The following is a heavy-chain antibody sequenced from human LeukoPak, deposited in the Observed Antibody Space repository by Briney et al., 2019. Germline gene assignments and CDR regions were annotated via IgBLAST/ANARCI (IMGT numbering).Heavy chain of an antibody. V-gene: IGHV3-7*01. J-gene: IGHJ4*02. Sequence: PGGSLRLSCAASGFTFSSYEMNWVRQAPGKGLEWVANIKQDGSETYYADSVKGRFTIFRDNAKNSLYLQMDSLRVEDTAVYYCANGDGFDYWGQGTLVIVSS. CDR3: ANGDGFDY. CDR1: GFTFSSYE. D-gene: IGHD5-24*01. CDR2: IKQDGSET.